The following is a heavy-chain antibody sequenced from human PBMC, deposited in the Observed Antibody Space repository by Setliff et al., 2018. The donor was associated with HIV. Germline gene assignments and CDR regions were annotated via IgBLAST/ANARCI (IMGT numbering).Heavy chain of an antibody. CDR2: MSYDGNNK. CDR3: ARVMEDCINGNCYVFDY. Sequence: GGSLRLSCAASGFIFSSYAMHWVRQAPGKGLEWVAVMSYDGNNKYYADSVKGRFTISRDNSKNTLFLQMNSLRPEDTAVYYCARVMEDCINGNCYVFDYWGQGTLVTVSS. D-gene: IGHD2-15*01. J-gene: IGHJ4*02. V-gene: IGHV3-30*01. CDR1: GFIFSSYA.